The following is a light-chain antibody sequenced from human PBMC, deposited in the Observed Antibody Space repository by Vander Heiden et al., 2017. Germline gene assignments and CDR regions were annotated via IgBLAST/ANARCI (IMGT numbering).Light chain of an antibody. CDR2: ENN. CDR3: GTWDSSLSVV. Sequence: QSVLTQPPSVSAAPGERVTISCSGRSSNIGSNYVPWYQQLPGTAPKLLIYENNKRPSGIPDRFSGSKSGTSATLGITGLQTGDEADYYCGTWDSSLSVVFGGGTKLTVL. CDR1: SSNIGSNY. J-gene: IGLJ2*01. V-gene: IGLV1-51*02.